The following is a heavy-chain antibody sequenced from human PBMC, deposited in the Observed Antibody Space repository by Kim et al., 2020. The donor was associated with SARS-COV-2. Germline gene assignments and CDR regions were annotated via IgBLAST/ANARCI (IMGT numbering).Heavy chain of an antibody. CDR2: INHSGST. J-gene: IGHJ4*01. CDR3: ARGNISLFVYPRYFDY. V-gene: IGHV4-34*01. Sequence: SETLSLTCAASGGSFSGYYWSWIRQPPGKGLEWIGEINHSGSTNYNPSLMIRVTISVDTTTNQSSLQLSSVTAADTPVFYCARGNISLFVYPRYFDYWA. D-gene: IGHD2-8*02. CDR1: GGSFSGYY.